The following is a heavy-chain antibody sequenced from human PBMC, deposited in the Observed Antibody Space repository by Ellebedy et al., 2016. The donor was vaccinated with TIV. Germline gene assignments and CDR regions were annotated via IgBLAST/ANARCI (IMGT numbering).Heavy chain of an antibody. Sequence: GESLKISXAASGFTFSSYSMNWVRQAPGKGLEWVSSISSSSSYIYYADSVKGRFTISRDNAKNSLYLQMNSLRAEDTAVYYCAREDSSGYFPWRGHYYCGMDVWGQGTTVTVSS. D-gene: IGHD3-22*01. V-gene: IGHV3-21*01. CDR2: ISSSSSYI. CDR1: GFTFSSYS. J-gene: IGHJ6*02. CDR3: AREDSSGYFPWRGHYYCGMDV.